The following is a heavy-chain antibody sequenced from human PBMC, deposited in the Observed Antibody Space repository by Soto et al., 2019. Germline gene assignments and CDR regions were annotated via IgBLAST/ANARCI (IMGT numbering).Heavy chain of an antibody. CDR1: GFTFSSYT. J-gene: IGHJ6*03. V-gene: IGHV3-48*01. CDR3: ASEVVVASSWGYYYMDV. CDR2: ISGSSTTI. D-gene: IGHD2-15*01. Sequence: GGSLGLACAASGFTFSSYTMNWVRQSPGKGLEWVSYISGSSTTIYYADSVKGRFTISRDNAKNSLYLQMNSLRAADTAVYYCASEVVVASSWGYYYMDVWGKGTTVTGSS.